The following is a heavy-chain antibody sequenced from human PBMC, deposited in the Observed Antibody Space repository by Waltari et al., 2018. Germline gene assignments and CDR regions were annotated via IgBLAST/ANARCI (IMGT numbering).Heavy chain of an antibody. J-gene: IGHJ4*02. CDR2: IYYPGTT. V-gene: IGHV4-39*01. D-gene: IGHD3-3*01. CDR1: GASLDNTTHY. CDR3: ARHINFWSGYYFDS. Sequence: QLQLQESGPQLVKPSETLSLTCTVSGASLDNTTHYWGWVRQPPGKGLEWIGSIYYPGTTYYNPSLKSRMTISADTSKTQFSLRLSSVTAADTAVYYCARHINFWSGYYFDSWGQGTLVTVSS.